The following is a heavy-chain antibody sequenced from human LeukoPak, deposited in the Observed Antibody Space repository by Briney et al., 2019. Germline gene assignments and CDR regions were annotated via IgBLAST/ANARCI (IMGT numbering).Heavy chain of an antibody. CDR3: ARDVYDSWSGYYD. V-gene: IGHV4-61*02. CDR2: IYTSGST. J-gene: IGHJ4*02. Sequence: SQTLSLTCTVSGGSISSGAYYYNWIRQPAGKGLEWIGRIYTSGSTNYNPSLKSRLTISVDTSKNQFSLKLSSVTAADTAVYYCARDVYDSWSGYYDWGPGTLVTVSS. CDR1: GGSISSGAYY. D-gene: IGHD3-3*01.